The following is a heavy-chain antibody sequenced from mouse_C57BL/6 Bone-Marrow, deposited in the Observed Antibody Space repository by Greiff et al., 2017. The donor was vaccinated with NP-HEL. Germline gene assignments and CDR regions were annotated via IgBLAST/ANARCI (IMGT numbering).Heavy chain of an antibody. CDR1: GFNIKDYY. CDR3: ARRYYGSSYDAMDY. V-gene: IGHV14-2*01. Sequence: EVKLVESGAELVKPGASVKLSCTASGFNIKDYYMHWVKQRTEQGLEWIGRIDPEDGETKYAPRFQGKATITADTSSNTAYLQLSSLTSEDTAVYYCARRYYGSSYDAMDYWGQGTSVTVSS. D-gene: IGHD1-1*01. CDR2: IDPEDGET. J-gene: IGHJ4*01.